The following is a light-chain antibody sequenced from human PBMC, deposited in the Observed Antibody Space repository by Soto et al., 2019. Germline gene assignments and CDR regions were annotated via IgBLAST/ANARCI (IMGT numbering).Light chain of an antibody. CDR2: KAS. Sequence: DIQMTQSPSTLSASVGDRVTITCRASQSIITWLAWYQQKPGKAPKLLIYKASSLESRIPSRFSDSGSGKQFTLTIRSRQPDDFATYYCQQYDSYSWTFGQETKVQFK. V-gene: IGKV1-5*03. J-gene: IGKJ1*01. CDR3: QQYDSYSWT. CDR1: QSIITW.